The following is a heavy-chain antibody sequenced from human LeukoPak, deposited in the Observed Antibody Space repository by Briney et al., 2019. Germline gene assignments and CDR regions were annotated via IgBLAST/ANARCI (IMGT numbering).Heavy chain of an antibody. V-gene: IGHV3-74*01. CDR3: ARGAVAGYYFDY. J-gene: IGHJ4*02. CDR2: INSDGSST. Sequence: GGSLRLSCAASGFTFSSYWMHWVRQAPGKGLVWVSRINSDGSSTSYADSVKGRFTISRDNAKNTLYLQMNGLRAEDTAVYYCARGAVAGYYFDYWGQGTLVTVSS. CDR1: GFTFSSYW. D-gene: IGHD6-19*01.